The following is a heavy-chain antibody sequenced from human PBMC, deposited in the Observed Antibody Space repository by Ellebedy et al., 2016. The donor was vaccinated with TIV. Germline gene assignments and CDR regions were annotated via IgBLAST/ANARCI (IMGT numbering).Heavy chain of an antibody. CDR3: ARLYCSSTSCPSAFDP. D-gene: IGHD2-2*01. J-gene: IGHJ5*02. CDR1: GYTFTSYA. V-gene: IGHV1-3*01. Sequence: ASVKVSCXASGYTFTSYAMHWVRQAPGQRLEWMGWINAGNGNTKYSQKFQGRVTITRDTSASTAYMELSSLRSEDTAVYYCARLYCSSTSCPSAFDPWGQGTLVTVSS. CDR2: INAGNGNT.